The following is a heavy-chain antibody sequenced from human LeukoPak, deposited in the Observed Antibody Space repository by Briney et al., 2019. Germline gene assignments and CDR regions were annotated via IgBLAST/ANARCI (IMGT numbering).Heavy chain of an antibody. J-gene: IGHJ4*02. D-gene: IGHD1-26*01. CDR1: GFTFDDYA. CDR2: ISWNSGSI. CDR3: AKLTGEGGSYLDY. V-gene: IGHV3-9*01. Sequence: GRSLRLSCAASGFTFDDYAMHWVRQAPGKGLEWVSGISWNSGSIGYADSVKGRFTISRDNAKNSLYLQMNSLRAEDTALYYCAKLTGEGGSYLDYWGQGTLVTVSS.